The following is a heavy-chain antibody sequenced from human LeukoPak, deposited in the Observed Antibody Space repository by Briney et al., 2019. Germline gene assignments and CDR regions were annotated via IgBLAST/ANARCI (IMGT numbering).Heavy chain of an antibody. CDR3: ARARAYRTILNWFDP. CDR1: GGSFSGYY. CDR2: INHSGST. Sequence: SETLSLTCAVYGGSFSGYYWSWIRQPPGKGLEWIGEINHSGSTNHNPSLKSRVTISVDTSKNQFSLKLSSVTAADTAVYYCARARAYRTILNWFDPWGQGTLVTVSS. J-gene: IGHJ5*02. D-gene: IGHD3-9*01. V-gene: IGHV4-34*01.